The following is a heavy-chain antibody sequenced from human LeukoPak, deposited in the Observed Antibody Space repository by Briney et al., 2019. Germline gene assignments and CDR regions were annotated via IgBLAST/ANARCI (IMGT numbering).Heavy chain of an antibody. CDR3: ARDRNFHDSSGYYVFDY. Sequence: GGSLRLSCAASGFTFSSYSMNWVRRAPGKGLEWVSSISSSSSYIYYADSVKGRFTISRDNAKNSLYLQMNSPRAEDTAVYYCARDRNFHDSSGYYVFDYWGQGTLVTVSS. CDR1: GFTFSSYS. D-gene: IGHD3-22*01. CDR2: ISSSSSYI. V-gene: IGHV3-21*01. J-gene: IGHJ4*02.